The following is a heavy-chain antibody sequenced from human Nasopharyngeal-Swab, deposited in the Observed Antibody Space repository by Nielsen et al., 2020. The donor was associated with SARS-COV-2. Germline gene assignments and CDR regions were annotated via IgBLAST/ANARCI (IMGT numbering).Heavy chain of an antibody. J-gene: IGHJ4*02. V-gene: IGHV3-11*01. CDR2: ISNSGTTI. CDR3: ARGKAAAGYYFDY. D-gene: IGHD6-13*01. CDR1: GFTFSVYY. Sequence: GESLKISCAASGFTFSVYYMGWIRHAPGKGLEWVSYISNSGTTIQYADSVKGRFTVSRDNGKSSLYLQMNSLRAEDTAVYYCARGKAAAGYYFDYWGQGTLVTVSA.